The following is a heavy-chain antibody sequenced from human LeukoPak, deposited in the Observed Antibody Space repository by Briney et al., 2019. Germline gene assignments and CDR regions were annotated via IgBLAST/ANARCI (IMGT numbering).Heavy chain of an antibody. CDR1: GFTLSSYW. J-gene: IGHJ5*02. Sequence: GGSLRLSCAASGFTLSSYWMGWVRQAPGKGPEWVANIEQDGSEKYYVDSVKGRFTISRDNAEKSLYLQMNSLRVEDTAVYYCTRNEAWGQGTLVTVSS. CDR3: TRNEA. CDR2: IEQDGSEK. V-gene: IGHV3-7*01.